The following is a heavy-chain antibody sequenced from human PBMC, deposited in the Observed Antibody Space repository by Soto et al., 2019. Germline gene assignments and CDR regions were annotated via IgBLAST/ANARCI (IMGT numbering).Heavy chain of an antibody. CDR1: GFMFSTYR. Sequence: EVQLVESGGGSVQPGGSLRLSCAASGFMFSTYRMNWVRQAPGKGLQWVSYISNSTTYYADSVKGRFTISRDNAKNSLYLQMKSLRDEDTAVYYCARFVSSSTSETPWYFDLWGRGTLVTVSS. D-gene: IGHD2-2*01. J-gene: IGHJ2*01. V-gene: IGHV3-48*02. CDR2: ISNSTT. CDR3: ARFVSSSTSETPWYFDL.